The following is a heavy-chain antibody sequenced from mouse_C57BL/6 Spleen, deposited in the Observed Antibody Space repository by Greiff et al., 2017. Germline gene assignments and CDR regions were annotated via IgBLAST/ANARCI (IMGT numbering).Heavy chain of an antibody. J-gene: IGHJ3*01. Sequence: QVQLQQSGPELVKPGASVKISCKASGYAFSSSWMNWVKQRTGKGLEWIGRIYPGDGDTNYNGKFKGKATLTADKSSSTAYMQLSSLTSEDSAVYFCARDYYGSSRGWFAYWGQGTLVTVSA. D-gene: IGHD1-1*01. CDR3: ARDYYGSSRGWFAY. V-gene: IGHV1-82*01. CDR2: IYPGDGDT. CDR1: GYAFSSSW.